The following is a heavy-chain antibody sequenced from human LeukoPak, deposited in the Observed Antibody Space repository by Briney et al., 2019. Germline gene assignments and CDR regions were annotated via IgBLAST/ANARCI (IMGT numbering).Heavy chain of an antibody. D-gene: IGHD2-2*01. CDR3: TSICSSSSCYLDY. CDR1: GFTFNNYG. CDR2: MSFDGSNK. V-gene: IGHV3-30*03. J-gene: IGHJ4*02. Sequence: GGSLRLSCADSGFTFNNYGMHWVRQAPGKGLEWVAVMSFDGSNKYYADSVKGRFTIPRDNSRNTLYLQMNCLRVEDTAVYYCTSICSSSSCYLDYWGQGTLVTVSS.